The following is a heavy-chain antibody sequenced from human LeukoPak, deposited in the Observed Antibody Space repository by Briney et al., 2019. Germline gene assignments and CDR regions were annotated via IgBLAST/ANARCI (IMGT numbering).Heavy chain of an antibody. CDR2: INHSGST. D-gene: IGHD2-15*01. CDR1: GGSFSGYY. V-gene: IGHV4-34*01. Sequence: SETLSLTCPVYGGSFSGYYWSWMRQPPGKGLEWIGEINHSGSTNYNPSLKSRVTISVDTSKNQFSLKLSCVTAADTAVYYCARGYVVGAATGTYFQHWGQGTLVTVSS. CDR3: ARGYVVGAATGTYFQH. J-gene: IGHJ1*01.